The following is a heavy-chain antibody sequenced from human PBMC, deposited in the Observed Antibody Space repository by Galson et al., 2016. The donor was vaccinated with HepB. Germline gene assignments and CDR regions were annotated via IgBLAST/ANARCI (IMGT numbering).Heavy chain of an antibody. CDR1: GFTFSDAW. V-gene: IGHV3-15*01. CDR3: TTPHPYYDSTWHKY. CDR2: IKSKIDGVRT. J-gene: IGHJ4*02. D-gene: IGHD3-22*01. Sequence: SLRLSCAASGFTFSDAWMSWVRQAPGKGLEWVGRIKSKIDGVRTDYAAPVKGRFTISRDDSKNTLYLQMNSLKTEDTAVYYCTTPHPYYDSTWHKYWGQGTLVTVSS.